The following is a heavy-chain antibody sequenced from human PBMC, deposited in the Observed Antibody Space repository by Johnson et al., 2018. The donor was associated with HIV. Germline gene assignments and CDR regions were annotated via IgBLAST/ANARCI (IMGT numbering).Heavy chain of an antibody. D-gene: IGHD4-23*01. Sequence: VQLVESGGGVVQPGRSLRLSCAASGFTFSSYAMHWVRQAPGKGLEWVSYISSSGSTGYGDSVKGRFTISRDNAKNSLYLHMNSLRVEDTALYYCARAGYGGNTDAFDIWGQGTMVTVSS. CDR1: GFTFSSYA. V-gene: IGHV3-48*04. CDR2: ISSSGST. J-gene: IGHJ3*02. CDR3: ARAGYGGNTDAFDI.